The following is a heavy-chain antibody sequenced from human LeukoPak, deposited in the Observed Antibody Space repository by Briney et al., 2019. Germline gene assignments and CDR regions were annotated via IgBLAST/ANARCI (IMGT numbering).Heavy chain of an antibody. D-gene: IGHD2-8*01. CDR1: GFTFSSYG. J-gene: IGHJ4*02. Sequence: GGSLRLSCAASGFTFSSYGMHWVRQAPGKGLEWVAFIRYDGSNKYYADSVKGRFTFSRDNSKNTLYLQMNSLRAEDTAIYYCAKDRGGVLRGLDFWGQGTLVTVSS. V-gene: IGHV3-30*02. CDR3: AKDRGGVLRGLDF. CDR2: IRYDGSNK.